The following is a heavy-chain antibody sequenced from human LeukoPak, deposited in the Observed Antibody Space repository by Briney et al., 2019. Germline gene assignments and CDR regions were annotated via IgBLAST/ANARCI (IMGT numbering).Heavy chain of an antibody. V-gene: IGHV1-2*02. CDR3: ARGGDSSGYYYRIDY. D-gene: IGHD3-22*01. CDR1: GYTFTGYY. J-gene: IGHJ4*02. CDR2: INPNSGGT. Sequence: ASVKVSCKASGYTFTGYYMHWVRQAPGQGLEWMGWINPNSGGTNYAQKFQGRVTMTRDTSISTAYMELSRLRSDDTAVYYCARGGDSSGYYYRIDYWGQGILVTVSS.